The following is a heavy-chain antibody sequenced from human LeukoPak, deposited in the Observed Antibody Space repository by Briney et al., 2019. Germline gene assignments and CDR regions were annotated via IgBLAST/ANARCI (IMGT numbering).Heavy chain of an antibody. D-gene: IGHD2-2*01. Sequence: GGSLRLSCAASGFTFSSYAMSWVRLAPGKGLEWVSAISGSGGSTYYADSVKGRFTISRDNSKNTLYLQMNSLRAEDTAVYYCAKDGRYQLLLNWFDPWGQGTLVTVSS. CDR3: AKDGRYQLLLNWFDP. CDR2: ISGSGGST. J-gene: IGHJ5*02. CDR1: GFTFSSYA. V-gene: IGHV3-23*01.